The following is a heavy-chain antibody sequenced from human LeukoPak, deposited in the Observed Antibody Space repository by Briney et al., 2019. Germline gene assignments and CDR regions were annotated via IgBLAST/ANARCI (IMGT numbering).Heavy chain of an antibody. V-gene: IGHV3-30*18. CDR1: GFTFSSYG. J-gene: IGHJ4*02. D-gene: IGHD6-19*01. CDR3: AKEPYSSAYYFDY. Sequence: GGSLRLSCAASGFTFSSYGMHWVRHAPGKELEWVAVISYDGSNKYYADSVRGRFTISRDNSKNTLYLQMNSLRAEDTAVYYCAKEPYSSAYYFDYWGQGTLVTVSS. CDR2: ISYDGSNK.